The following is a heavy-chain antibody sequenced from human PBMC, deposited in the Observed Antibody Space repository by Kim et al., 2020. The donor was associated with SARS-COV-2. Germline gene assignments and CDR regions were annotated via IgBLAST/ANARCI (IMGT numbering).Heavy chain of an antibody. Sequence: PEFQRRVTITRDTSESTAYMELSSLRSEDTAVYYCARDGGWFGELPEFDYWGQGTLVTVSS. D-gene: IGHD3-10*01. J-gene: IGHJ4*02. V-gene: IGHV1-3*01. CDR3: ARDGGWFGELPEFDY.